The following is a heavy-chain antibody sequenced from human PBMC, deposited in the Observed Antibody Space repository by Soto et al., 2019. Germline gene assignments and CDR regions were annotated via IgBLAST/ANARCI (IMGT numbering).Heavy chain of an antibody. J-gene: IGHJ3*01. V-gene: IGHV4-31*03. D-gene: IGHD1-1*01. CDR1: GGSISTDNYY. CDR3: AREVIVPTDSDGVDV. CDR2: IDYRGLA. Sequence: QVQLQESGPGLVKPSETLSLTCTVSGGSISTDNYYWSWVRQHPGKGLEWIGYIDYRGLAYYNPSLMSRVSISVDTSKNQFSLKLSSVSAADTAIYFCAREVIVPTDSDGVDVWGQGTMVTVSS.